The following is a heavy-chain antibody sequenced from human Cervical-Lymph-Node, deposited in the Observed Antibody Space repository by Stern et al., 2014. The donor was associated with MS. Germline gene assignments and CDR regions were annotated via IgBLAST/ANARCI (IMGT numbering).Heavy chain of an antibody. V-gene: IGHV1-69*09. J-gene: IGHJ4*02. Sequence: VQLLESGAEVKKPGSSVKVSCKTSGGTFSNYAISWVRQAPGQGLEWMGRIIPILGIANYAQKFQGRVTITADKSTSTAYMELSSLRTEDTAVYYCARGGGDSTGWYRYYFDYWGQGTLVTVSS. CDR1: GGTFSNYA. CDR2: IIPILGIA. CDR3: ARGGGDSTGWYRYYFDY. D-gene: IGHD6-13*01.